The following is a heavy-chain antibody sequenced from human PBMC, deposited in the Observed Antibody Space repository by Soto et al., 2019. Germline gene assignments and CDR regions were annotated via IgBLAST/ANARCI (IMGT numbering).Heavy chain of an antibody. V-gene: IGHV4-59*01. CDR2: IFYNGKT. J-gene: IGHJ4*02. D-gene: IGHD1-1*01. Sequence: SETLSLTCSVSGGSISTYYWGWIRQPPGKGLEWIGYIFYNGKTNYNPSLESRVSISVDTSKKQFSLKLSSVTAADTAVYYCERHFPIGNNWNYFDYWGQGTLVTVSS. CDR3: ERHFPIGNNWNYFDY. CDR1: GGSISTYY.